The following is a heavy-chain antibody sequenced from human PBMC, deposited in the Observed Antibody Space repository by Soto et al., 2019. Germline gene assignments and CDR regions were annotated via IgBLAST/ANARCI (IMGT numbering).Heavy chain of an antibody. J-gene: IGHJ4*02. Sequence: EMQLLESGGGLVQPGGSLRLSCATSGFTFSDHAMHWVRQAPGEGLEWVSGIRGDLVTTPYADSVKGRFTISRDNSKNTMYLQMNSPRAEDTAIYYCVKEGKMGVERFDFWGQGTLVTVSS. CDR1: GFTFSDHA. V-gene: IGHV3-23*01. D-gene: IGHD1-26*01. CDR3: VKEGKMGVERFDF. CDR2: IRGDLVTT.